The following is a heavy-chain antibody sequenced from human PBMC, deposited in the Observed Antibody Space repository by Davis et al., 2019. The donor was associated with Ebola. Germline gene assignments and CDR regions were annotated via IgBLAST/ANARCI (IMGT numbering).Heavy chain of an antibody. CDR3: AADPPTTVTYYCNYARDV. D-gene: IGHD4-17*01. CDR2: IVVGSGNT. V-gene: IGHV1-58*01. CDR1: GFTFTNSA. Sequence: SVKVSCKASGFTFTNSAVQWVRQTRGQRLEWIGWIVVGSGNTNYAQKFQGRVTITTDMSATTAYMELSSLRSEDTAVYYCAADPPTTVTYYCNYARDVWGQGTTVTVSS. J-gene: IGHJ6*02.